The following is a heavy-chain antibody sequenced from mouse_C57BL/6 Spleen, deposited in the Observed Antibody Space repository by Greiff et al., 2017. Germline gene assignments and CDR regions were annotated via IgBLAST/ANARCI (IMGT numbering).Heavy chain of an antibody. Sequence: QVQLQQSGPELVKPGASVKISCKASGYSFTSYYIHWVKQRPGQGLEWIGWIYPGSGNTKYNEKFKGKATLTADTSSSTAYMQRSSLTSDDSAVYSCARGGNYYGSSFAYWGQGTLVTVSA. CDR1: GYSFTSYY. CDR2: IYPGSGNT. CDR3: ARGGNYYGSSFAY. V-gene: IGHV1-66*01. J-gene: IGHJ3*01. D-gene: IGHD1-1*01.